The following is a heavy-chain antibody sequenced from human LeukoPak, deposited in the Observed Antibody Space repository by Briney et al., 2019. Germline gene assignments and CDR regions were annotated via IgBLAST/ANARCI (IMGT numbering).Heavy chain of an antibody. Sequence: PGGSLRLSCAASGFTFSGYGMHWVRQAPGKGLEWVAFTRHDGSKEYYADSVKGRFTIYRDNSKNTLYLQMNSLRAEDPAVYYCAQGPSGNQFDPWGQGTLVSVSS. V-gene: IGHV3-30*02. CDR2: TRHDGSKE. CDR3: AQGPSGNQFDP. D-gene: IGHD1-26*01. CDR1: GFTFSGYG. J-gene: IGHJ5*02.